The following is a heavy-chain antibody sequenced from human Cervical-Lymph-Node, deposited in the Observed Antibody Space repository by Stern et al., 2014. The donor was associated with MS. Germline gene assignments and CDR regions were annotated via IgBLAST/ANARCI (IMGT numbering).Heavy chain of an antibody. J-gene: IGHJ6*02. CDR3: ATDRDDFRSGYSAPTKGYGLDV. CDR1: GYTLTELS. CDR2: FDPEDGEI. Sequence: VQLEESGAELKKPGASVKVSCKVSGYTLTELSMHWVRQAPGKGLEWMGGFDPEDGEIIYAQKFQGRVSMTEDISTDTAYMELSSLRSEDTAVYYCATDRDDFRSGYSAPTKGYGLDVWGQGTTVTVTS. D-gene: IGHD3-3*01. V-gene: IGHV1-24*01.